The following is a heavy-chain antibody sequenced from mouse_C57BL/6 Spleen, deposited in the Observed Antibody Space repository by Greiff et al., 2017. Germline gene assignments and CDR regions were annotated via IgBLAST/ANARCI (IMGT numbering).Heavy chain of an antibody. Sequence: QVQLQQSGPELVKPGASVKISCKASGYAFSSSWMNWVKQRPGKGLEWNGRIYPGDGDTNYNGKFKGKATLTADKSSSTAYMQLSSLTSEDSAVYFCARHYTHWYFDVWGTGTTVTVSS. J-gene: IGHJ1*03. V-gene: IGHV1-82*01. CDR3: ARHYTHWYFDV. CDR1: GYAFSSSW. CDR2: IYPGDGDT. D-gene: IGHD1-1*01.